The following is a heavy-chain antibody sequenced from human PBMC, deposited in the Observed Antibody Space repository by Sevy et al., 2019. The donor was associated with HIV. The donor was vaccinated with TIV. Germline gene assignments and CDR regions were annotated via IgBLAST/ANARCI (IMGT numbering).Heavy chain of an antibody. Sequence: ASVKVSCKASGYIFSDYLIYWVRQAPGQGLEWMGWINRASGATVSGQKFQGRVAMTSDTSINTAYMELYRLTSDDTAVYCCARGGSDGNYWGQGSLVTVSS. V-gene: IGHV1-2*02. CDR2: INRASGAT. J-gene: IGHJ4*02. CDR3: ARGGSDGNY. D-gene: IGHD5-12*01. CDR1: GYIFSDYL.